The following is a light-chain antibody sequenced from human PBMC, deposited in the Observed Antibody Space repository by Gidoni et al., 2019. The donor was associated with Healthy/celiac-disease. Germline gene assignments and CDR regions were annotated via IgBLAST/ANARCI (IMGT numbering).Light chain of an antibody. J-gene: IGKJ2*01. CDR2: AAS. V-gene: IGKV1-39*01. CDR1: QSISSY. Sequence: DIQMTQSPSSLSASVGDRVTITCRASQSISSYLNWYQQKPGKAPKLLIYAASSLQSGVPSRFRGSGSGTDFTLTISSLQPEDFATYYCQQSYSTPMYPFGQGTQLEIK. CDR3: QQSYSTPMYP.